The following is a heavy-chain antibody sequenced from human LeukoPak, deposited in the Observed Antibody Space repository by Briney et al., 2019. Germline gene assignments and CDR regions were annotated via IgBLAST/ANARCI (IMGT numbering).Heavy chain of an antibody. D-gene: IGHD3-9*01. CDR2: INHSGST. J-gene: IGHJ5*02. V-gene: IGHV4-34*01. CDR1: GGSFSGYY. Sequence: PSETLSLTCAVYGGSFSGYYWSWIRQPPGKGLEWIGEINHSGSTNYNPSLKSRVTISIDTSKNQFSLRLSSVTAADTAVYYCARGSKYYDILTGFPPKENWFDPWGQGTLVTVSS. CDR3: ARGSKYYDILTGFPPKENWFDP.